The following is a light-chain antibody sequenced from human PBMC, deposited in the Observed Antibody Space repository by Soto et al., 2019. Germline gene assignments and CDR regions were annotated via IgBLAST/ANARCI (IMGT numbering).Light chain of an antibody. V-gene: IGKV3-15*01. CDR3: QQGDNWPLT. Sequence: EIAMTQSPATLSVSPGERATLSCRASQSISTELAWYQQIPGQPPRLLIYSASTRATGVPARFTGSGSGSEFSLTISGLQTEDFAIYYCQQGDNWPLTFGQGTRVE. CDR2: SAS. CDR1: QSISTE. J-gene: IGKJ2*01.